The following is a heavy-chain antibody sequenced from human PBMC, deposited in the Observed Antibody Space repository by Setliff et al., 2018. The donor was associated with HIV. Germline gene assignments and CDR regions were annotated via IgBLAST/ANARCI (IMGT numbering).Heavy chain of an antibody. CDR3: GGNGYYSIDY. J-gene: IGHJ4*02. CDR1: GGSISSHY. Sequence: SETLSLTCTVSGGSISSHYWSWIRQPPGKGLEWIGYVYYIGSTNYNPSLKGRVTISVDKSKSQFSLKLDSVTAADTAVYYCGGNGYYSIDYWGQGTLVTVSS. D-gene: IGHD3-22*01. CDR2: VYYIGST. V-gene: IGHV4-59*11.